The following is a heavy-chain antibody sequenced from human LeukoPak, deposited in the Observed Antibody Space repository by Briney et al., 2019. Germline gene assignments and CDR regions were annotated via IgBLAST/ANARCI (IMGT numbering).Heavy chain of an antibody. V-gene: IGHV5-51*01. CDR2: IYPGDSDT. J-gene: IGHJ4*02. Sequence: GESLKISCKGSGYSFSSYWIGWVRQMPGKGLEWMGMIYPGDSDTRYSPSFQGQVTISADKSISTAYLQWSSLKASDTAMYYCARYYGYCSGGSCYSTRLDYWGQGTLVTVSS. CDR1: GYSFSSYW. CDR3: ARYYGYCSGGSCYSTRLDY. D-gene: IGHD2-15*01.